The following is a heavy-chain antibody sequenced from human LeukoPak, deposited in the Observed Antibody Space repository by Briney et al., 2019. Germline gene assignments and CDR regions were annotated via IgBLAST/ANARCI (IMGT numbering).Heavy chain of an antibody. V-gene: IGHV3-49*04. CDR1: LFSFGHYF. J-gene: IGHJ2*01. Sequence: SLRLSRTDCLFSFGHYFMTWVRQAPGKALDGVAFISTIGHGGTPEYAASVKGRFIISRDDSKNIGYLHMHGLKTEDTAVYYCTRGGIWGRRYFDLWGRGTLVTVSS. CDR3: TRGGIWGRRYFDL. D-gene: IGHD7-27*01. CDR2: ISTIGHGGTP.